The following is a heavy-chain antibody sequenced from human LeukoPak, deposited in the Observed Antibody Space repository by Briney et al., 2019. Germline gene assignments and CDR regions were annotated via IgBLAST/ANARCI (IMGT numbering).Heavy chain of an antibody. CDR1: GGSITGYY. V-gene: IGHV4-59*08. J-gene: IGHJ3*01. Sequence: SXXLSLTCTVSGGSITGYYWSWIRQPPGKGLEWIGYVFYSGGTLYNPSVNSRVSISVDTSKTQFSLKLTPVTAADTAVYYCARHITVTYDAFDLWGRGTMVTVSS. CDR2: VFYSGGT. CDR3: ARHITVTYDAFDL. D-gene: IGHD6-19*01.